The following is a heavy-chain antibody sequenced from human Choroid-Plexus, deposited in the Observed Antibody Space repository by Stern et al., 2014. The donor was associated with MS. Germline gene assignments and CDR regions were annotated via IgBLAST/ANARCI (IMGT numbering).Heavy chain of an antibody. CDR3: AKDRQYLTYFFDH. V-gene: IGHV3-30*18. CDR1: GFTFGSCA. Sequence: VQLVESGGGVVQPGRPLRLSCVASGFTFGSCAMHWVRQAPGKGLEWVAGVSYDGSNKYYADSVKGRFPIPRDNSQNTLYMQMSSLRPEDTAVYYCAKDRQYLTYFFDHWGQGSLVTVSS. D-gene: IGHD2/OR15-2a*01. CDR2: VSYDGSNK. J-gene: IGHJ5*02.